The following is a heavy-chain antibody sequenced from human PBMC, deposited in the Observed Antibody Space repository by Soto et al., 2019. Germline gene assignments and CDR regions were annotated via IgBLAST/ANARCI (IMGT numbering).Heavy chain of an antibody. Sequence: GGSLRLSCAASGFTVSSKYMNWVRQAPGKGLEWVSVIHSGGRTYYADSVKGRFTISRDNSKNTPYLQMNSLRVEDTALYYCALDNTYSGLPDYWGQGTLVTVSS. V-gene: IGHV3-66*01. J-gene: IGHJ4*02. CDR2: IHSGGRT. CDR3: ALDNTYSGLPDY. D-gene: IGHD6-19*01. CDR1: GFTVSSKY.